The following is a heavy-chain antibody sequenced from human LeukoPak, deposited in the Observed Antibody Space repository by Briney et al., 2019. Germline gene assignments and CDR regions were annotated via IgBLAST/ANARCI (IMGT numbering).Heavy chain of an antibody. D-gene: IGHD5/OR15-5a*01. CDR1: GDSISSYY. Sequence: SETLSLTRTVSGDSISSYYWSWIRQPAGKGLEWIGRIYTSGSTNYNPSLKSRVTMSVDTSKNQFSLKLSSVTAADTAVYYCASTNRVAVYDCFNYWGQGTLVTVSS. V-gene: IGHV4-4*07. CDR3: ASTNRVAVYDCFNY. J-gene: IGHJ4*02. CDR2: IYTSGST.